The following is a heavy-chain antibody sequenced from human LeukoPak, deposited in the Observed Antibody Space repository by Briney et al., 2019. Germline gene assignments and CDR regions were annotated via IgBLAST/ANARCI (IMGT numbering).Heavy chain of an antibody. CDR1: GFTFRSYA. CDR3: AKDYTYNWNVPNWFDP. CDR2: ISGSGGST. V-gene: IGHV3-23*01. Sequence: PGGSLRLSCAASGFTFRSYAMSWVRQAPGKGLEWVSAISGSGGSTYYADSVKGRFTISRDNSKNTLYLQMNSLRAEDTAVYYCAKDYTYNWNVPNWFDPWGQGTLVTVSS. D-gene: IGHD1-1*01. J-gene: IGHJ5*02.